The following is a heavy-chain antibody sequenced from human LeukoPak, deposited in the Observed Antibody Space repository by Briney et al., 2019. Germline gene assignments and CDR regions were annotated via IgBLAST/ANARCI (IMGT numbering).Heavy chain of an antibody. V-gene: IGHV1-18*01. J-gene: IGHJ6*03. D-gene: IGHD2-2*01. CDR3: ARLEGSPLPVANYYYYYYMDV. CDR1: GYTFTSYG. Sequence: ASVKVSCKASGYTFTSYGISWVRQAPGQGLEWMGWISAYNGNTNYAQKLQGRVTMTTDTSTSTAYMELRSLRSDDTAVYYCARLEGSPLPVANYYYYYYMDVWGKGTTVTVSS. CDR2: ISAYNGNT.